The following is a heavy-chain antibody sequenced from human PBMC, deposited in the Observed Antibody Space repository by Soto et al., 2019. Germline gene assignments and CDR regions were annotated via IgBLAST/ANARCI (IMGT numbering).Heavy chain of an antibody. D-gene: IGHD3-10*01. CDR2: ISSSSSTI. V-gene: IGHV3-48*01. Sequence: GGSLRLSCAASGFTFSSYSMNWVRQAPGKGLEWVSYISSSSSTIYYADSVKGRFTISRDNAKNSLYLQMNSLRAEDTAVYYCARDPLLWFGEPNENFDYWGQRTLVTVSS. J-gene: IGHJ4*02. CDR1: GFTFSSYS. CDR3: ARDPLLWFGEPNENFDY.